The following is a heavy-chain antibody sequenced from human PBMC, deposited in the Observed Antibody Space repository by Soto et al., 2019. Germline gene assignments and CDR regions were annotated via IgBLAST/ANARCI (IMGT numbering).Heavy chain of an antibody. V-gene: IGHV4-30-4*01. Sequence: SETLSLTCTVSGGSISSGDYYWSWIRQPPGKGLEWIGYIYYSGSTYYNPSLKSRVTISVDTSKNQFSLKLSSVTAADTAVYYCAREKYYDSSGPLPFDYWGQGTLVTVSS. J-gene: IGHJ4*02. CDR1: GGSISSGDYY. D-gene: IGHD3-22*01. CDR2: IYYSGST. CDR3: AREKYYDSSGPLPFDY.